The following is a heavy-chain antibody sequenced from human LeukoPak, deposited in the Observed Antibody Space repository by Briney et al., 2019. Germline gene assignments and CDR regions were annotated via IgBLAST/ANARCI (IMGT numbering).Heavy chain of an antibody. D-gene: IGHD6-6*01. Sequence: ASVKDSCKASGYTFTDYYIHWVRQAPGQGLEWMGWINPNSGATNYAQKFQGRVSLTRDTSISTAYMELSRLRSDDTAVYYCARERQLRPGEYDYWGQGTLVTVSS. J-gene: IGHJ4*02. CDR2: INPNSGAT. CDR1: GYTFTDYY. V-gene: IGHV1-2*02. CDR3: ARERQLRPGEYDY.